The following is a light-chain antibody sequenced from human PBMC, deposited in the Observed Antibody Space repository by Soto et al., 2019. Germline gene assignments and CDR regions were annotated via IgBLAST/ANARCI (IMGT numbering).Light chain of an antibody. J-gene: IGLJ1*01. Sequence: QSALTQPPSVSGAPGQRVTISCTGSSSNIGAGYDVHWYQQLPGTAPKLLIYGNSNRPSGVPDRFSGSKSGTSASLAITGLQAEDEADYYCQSYDSSLSGSYVFXTGTKAT. CDR2: GNS. CDR1: SSNIGAGYD. V-gene: IGLV1-40*01. CDR3: QSYDSSLSGSYV.